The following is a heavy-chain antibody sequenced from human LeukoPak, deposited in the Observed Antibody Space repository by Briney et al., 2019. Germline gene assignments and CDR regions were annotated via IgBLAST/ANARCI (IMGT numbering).Heavy chain of an antibody. CDR2: ISSSSYI. CDR1: GFTFSSYS. CDR3: ARDSTSCHDY. J-gene: IGHJ4*02. Sequence: GGSLRLSCAACGFTFSSYSMNWVRQAPGKGLEWVSSISSSSYIYYADSVKGRFTISRDNAKNSLYLQMNSLRAEDTAVYYCARDSTSCHDYWGQGTLVTVSS. D-gene: IGHD2-2*01. V-gene: IGHV3-21*01.